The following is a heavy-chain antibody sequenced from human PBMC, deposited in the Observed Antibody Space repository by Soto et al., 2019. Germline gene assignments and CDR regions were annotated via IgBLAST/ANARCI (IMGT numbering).Heavy chain of an antibody. D-gene: IGHD6-13*01. CDR1: GGSISSYY. Sequence: QVQLQESGPGLVKPSETLSLTCTVSGGSISSYYWSWIRQPPGKGLEWIGYIYYSGSTNYNPSLKSRVTISVDTSKNQFSLKLSSVTAAATAVYYCARGHSSSWYLAPFDPWGQGTLVTVSS. CDR3: ARGHSSSWYLAPFDP. V-gene: IGHV4-59*08. CDR2: IYYSGST. J-gene: IGHJ5*02.